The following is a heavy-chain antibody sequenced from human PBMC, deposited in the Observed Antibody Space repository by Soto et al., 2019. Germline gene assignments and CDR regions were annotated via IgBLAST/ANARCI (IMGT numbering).Heavy chain of an antibody. V-gene: IGHV3-21*01. D-gene: IGHD6-13*01. Sequence: PGGSLRLSCAASGFTFSDYAMNWVRQSPGKGLEWVSSISSSGTYIYYADSLKGRFTISRDTAKNSVDLQMNSLRADDTAVYYCARIRMYYSSSEAVYYLDYWGQGVLVTVSS. J-gene: IGHJ4*02. CDR1: GFTFSDYA. CDR2: ISSSGTYI. CDR3: ARIRMYYSSSEAVYYLDY.